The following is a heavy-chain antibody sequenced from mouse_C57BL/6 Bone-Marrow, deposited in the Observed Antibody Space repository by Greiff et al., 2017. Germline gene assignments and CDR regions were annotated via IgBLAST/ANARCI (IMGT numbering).Heavy chain of an antibody. CDR3: ARNFDYEAWCAY. CDR1: GFSLTSYG. Sequence: QVQLKQSGPGLVQPSQSLSITCTVSGFSLTSYGVHWVRQSPGKGLEWLGVIWSGGSTDYNAAFISRLSISKDNSKSQVFFKMNSLQADDTAIYYCARNFDYEAWCAYWGQGTLVTVSA. V-gene: IGHV2-2*01. D-gene: IGHD2-4*01. J-gene: IGHJ3*01. CDR2: IWSGGST.